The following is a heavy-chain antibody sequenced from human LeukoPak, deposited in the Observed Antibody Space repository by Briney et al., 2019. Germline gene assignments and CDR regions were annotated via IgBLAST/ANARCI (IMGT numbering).Heavy chain of an antibody. CDR2: ISSSSSYI. Sequence: GGSLRLSCAASGFTFITYSMNWVRQAPGKGLDWVSSISSSSSYIYYADSVKGRFTISRDNAKNSLYLQMNSLRAEDTAVYYCARDGYGDYAPDYWGQGTLVTVSS. CDR3: ARDGYGDYAPDY. CDR1: GFTFITYS. J-gene: IGHJ4*02. D-gene: IGHD4-17*01. V-gene: IGHV3-21*01.